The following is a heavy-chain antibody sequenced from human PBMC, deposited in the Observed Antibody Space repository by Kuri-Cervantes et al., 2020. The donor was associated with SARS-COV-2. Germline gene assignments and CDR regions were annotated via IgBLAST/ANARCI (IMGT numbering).Heavy chain of an antibody. J-gene: IGHJ3*02. Sequence: SGTLSLTCTVSGGSISSGGYYWSWIRQPPGKGLEWIGYIYHSGSTYYNPSLKSRVTISVDRSKNQFSLKLSSVTAADTAVYYCARRGAGSSSAAFDIWGQGTMVTVSS. D-gene: IGHD6-6*01. CDR3: ARRGAGSSSAAFDI. CDR2: IYHSGST. V-gene: IGHV4-30-2*01. CDR1: GGSISSGGYY.